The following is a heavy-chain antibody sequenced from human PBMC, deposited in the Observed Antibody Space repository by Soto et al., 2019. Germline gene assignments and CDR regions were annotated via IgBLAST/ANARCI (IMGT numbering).Heavy chain of an antibody. Sequence: AGSLRLSCAASGFTFSSYAMSWVRQAPGKGLEWVSAISGSGGSTYCADSVKGRFTISRDNSKNTLYLQMNSLRAEDTAVYYCAKDRDYGMDFDYWGQGTLVTVSS. CDR3: AKDRDYGMDFDY. V-gene: IGHV3-23*01. J-gene: IGHJ4*02. D-gene: IGHD3-10*01. CDR1: GFTFSSYA. CDR2: ISGSGGST.